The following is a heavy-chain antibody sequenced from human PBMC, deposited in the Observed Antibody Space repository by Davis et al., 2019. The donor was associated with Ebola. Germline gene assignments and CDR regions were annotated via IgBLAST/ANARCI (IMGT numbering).Heavy chain of an antibody. CDR1: GFTVSSNY. V-gene: IGHV3-53*01. CDR2: LYSDGTT. D-gene: IGHD2-15*01. J-gene: IGHJ4*02. CDR3: ARDEDVPYFFYV. Sequence: PGGSLRLSCAVSGFTVSSNYMSWVRQAPGKGLEWVSVLYSDGTTYYADSVKGRFTISRDNSKDTVFRHMSGLRPEDTAMYYCARDEDVPYFFYVWGQGALVIVSS.